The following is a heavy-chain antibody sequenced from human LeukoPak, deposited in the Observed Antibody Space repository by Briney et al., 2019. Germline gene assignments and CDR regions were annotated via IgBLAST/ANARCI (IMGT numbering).Heavy chain of an antibody. D-gene: IGHD3-10*01. J-gene: IGHJ4*02. V-gene: IGHV1-2*02. CDR3: ARQVGGSFDY. CDR1: GYTFTGYY. Sequence: ASVKVSCKASGYTFTGYYMHWVRQAPGQGLEWMGWINPNNSDTIYAQKFQGRVTMTRDTSLSTGYMDLSSLRSDDTAVYYCARQVGGSFDYWGQGPLVTVSS. CDR2: INPNNSDT.